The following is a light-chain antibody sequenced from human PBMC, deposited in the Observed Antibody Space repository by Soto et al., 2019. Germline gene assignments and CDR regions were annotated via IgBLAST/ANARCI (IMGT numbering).Light chain of an antibody. CDR2: EVS. J-gene: IGLJ2*01. CDR1: SSDVAKYDY. Sequence: QSALTQPPSASGSPGQSVTISCTGTSSDVAKYDYVSWYQQHPGKAPKLLIYEVSKRPSGVPDRFSGSKSGNTASLTVSGLQAEDEADYYCSSYAGSNDFVVFGGGTQLTVL. V-gene: IGLV2-8*01. CDR3: SSYAGSNDFVV.